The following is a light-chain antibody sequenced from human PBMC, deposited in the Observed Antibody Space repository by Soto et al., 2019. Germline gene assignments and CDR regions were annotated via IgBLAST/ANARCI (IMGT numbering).Light chain of an antibody. CDR3: QRYDSVPFT. CDR2: GAS. Sequence: DIQMTQSPSSLSATVGDRVTITCQASQDISKYLAWYQQKPGKVPSLLIYGASTLQSGVPSRFSGSGSGTDFTLAISNVQPEDVATYYCQRYDSVPFTFGGGTKVEIK. CDR1: QDISKY. J-gene: IGKJ4*01. V-gene: IGKV1-27*01.